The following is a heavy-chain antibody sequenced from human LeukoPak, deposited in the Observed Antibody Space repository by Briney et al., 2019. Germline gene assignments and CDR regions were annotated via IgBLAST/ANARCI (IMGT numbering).Heavy chain of an antibody. J-gene: IGHJ4*02. CDR1: GFTVSSNY. CDR2: IYSGGST. D-gene: IGHD1-26*01. CDR3: AREVSGSYYFGY. Sequence: PGGSLRLSCAASGFTVSSNYMSWVRQAPGKGLEWVSVIYSGGSTYYADSVKGRFTISRDNAKNTLYLQMNSLRAEDTAVYYCAREVSGSYYFGYWGQGTLVTVSS. V-gene: IGHV3-53*01.